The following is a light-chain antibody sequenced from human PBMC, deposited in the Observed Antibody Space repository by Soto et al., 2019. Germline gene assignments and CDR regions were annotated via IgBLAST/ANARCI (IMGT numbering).Light chain of an antibody. V-gene: IGKV1-5*03. CDR3: QHYNSYSEA. J-gene: IGKJ1*01. Sequence: DIQMTQSPSTLSVAVGDRFTITCRASQTISSWLAWYQQKPGKAPKILIYKASTLKSGVPSRLSGSGSGTELNLTISRLKPDDFATYYCQHYNSYSEAFGQGTKVDIK. CDR1: QTISSW. CDR2: KAS.